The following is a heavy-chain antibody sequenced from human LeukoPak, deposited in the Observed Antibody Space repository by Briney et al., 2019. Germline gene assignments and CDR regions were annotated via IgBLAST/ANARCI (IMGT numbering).Heavy chain of an antibody. V-gene: IGHV3-21*01. CDR1: GLTFSSYS. J-gene: IGHJ4*02. CDR3: ARAPGPLGGSSPRFDY. D-gene: IGHD6-6*01. Sequence: GGSLRLSCAASGLTFSSYSMNWVRQAPGKGLEWVSSISSSSSYIYYADSVKGRFTISRDNAKNSLYLQMNSLRAEDTAVYYCARAPGPLGGSSPRFDYWGQGTLVTVSS. CDR2: ISSSSSYI.